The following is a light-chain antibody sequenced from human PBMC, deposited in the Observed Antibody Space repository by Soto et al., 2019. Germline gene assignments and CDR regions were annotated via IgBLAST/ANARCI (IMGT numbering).Light chain of an antibody. CDR3: HQYGTSPQT. Sequence: EIVLTQSPDTLSLSPGERATLSCRASQSVGNNFLAWYQQKPGQAPTLLIYDASSRASGLPDRFSGSGSETDLTLTVSRLELEDFAVYFCHQYGTSPQTFGQGTKVET. CDR1: QSVGNNF. V-gene: IGKV3-20*01. CDR2: DAS. J-gene: IGKJ1*01.